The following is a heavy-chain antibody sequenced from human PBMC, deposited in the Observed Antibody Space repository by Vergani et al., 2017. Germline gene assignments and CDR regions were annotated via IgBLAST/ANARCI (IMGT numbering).Heavy chain of an antibody. V-gene: IGHV1-69*01. J-gene: IGHJ2*01. CDR1: GYTFTSYA. CDR2: IIPIFGTA. D-gene: IGHD2-2*01. CDR3: ARVGGYCSSTSCYYSDWYFDL. Sequence: VQLLESGAEVKKPGASVKVSCKASGYTFTSYAISWVRQAPGQGLEWMGGIIPIFGTANYAQKFQGRVTITADESTSTAYMELSSLRSEDTAVYYCARVGGYCSSTSCYYSDWYFDLWGRGTLVTVSS.